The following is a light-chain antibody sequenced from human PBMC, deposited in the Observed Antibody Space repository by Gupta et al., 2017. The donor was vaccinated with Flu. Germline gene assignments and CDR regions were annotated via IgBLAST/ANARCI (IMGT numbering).Light chain of an antibody. Sequence: ILLTQSPSFLSASVGDRVPMTCRASQGISSYLPWYQQKLWKASKLLIDCASTLQSGVPSRFSGSGSGTDFTLTISSLQPEDFATYYCQQCHSYPNTFGQGTQLEIK. V-gene: IGKV1-9*01. CDR2: CAS. J-gene: IGKJ5*01. CDR1: QGISSY. CDR3: QQCHSYPNT.